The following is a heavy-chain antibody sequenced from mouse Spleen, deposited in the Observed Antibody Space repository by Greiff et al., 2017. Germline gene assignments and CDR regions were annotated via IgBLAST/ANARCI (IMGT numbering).Heavy chain of an antibody. D-gene: IGHD2-14*01. CDR2: INPSSGYT. CDR1: GYTFTSYW. Sequence: QVQLQQSGAELAKPGASVKLSCKASGYTFTSYWMHWVKQRPGQGLEWIGYINPSSGYTKYNQKFKDKATLTADKSSSTAYMQLSSLTYEDSAVYYCARPLYYRYDGEAWFAYWGQGTLVTVSA. CDR3: ARPLYYRYDGEAWFAY. J-gene: IGHJ3*01. V-gene: IGHV1-7*01.